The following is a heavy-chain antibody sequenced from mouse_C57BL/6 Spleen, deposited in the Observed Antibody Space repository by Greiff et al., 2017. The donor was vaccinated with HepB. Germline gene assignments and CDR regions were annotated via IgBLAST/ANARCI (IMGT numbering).Heavy chain of an antibody. V-gene: IGHV1-82*01. Sequence: VQLQQSGPELVKPGASVKISCKASGYAFSSSWMNWVKQRPGKGLEWIGRIDPGDGDTNYNRKFKGKATLTADKSSSTAYTQLSSLTSEDSAVYYCARWWDDPYYFDYWGQGTTLTVSS. CDR3: ARWWDDPYYFDY. D-gene: IGHD1-1*02. J-gene: IGHJ2*01. CDR2: IDPGDGDT. CDR1: GYAFSSSW.